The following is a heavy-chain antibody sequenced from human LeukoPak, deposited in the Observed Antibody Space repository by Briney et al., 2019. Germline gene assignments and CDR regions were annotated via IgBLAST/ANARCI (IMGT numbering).Heavy chain of an antibody. CDR1: GGSISSYY. J-gene: IGHJ5*02. V-gene: IGHV4-59*01. Sequence: SQTLSLTCTVSGGSISSYYWSWIRQPPGKGLEWIGDIYYSGSTNYNPSLKSRVTISVDTSKNQFSLKLSSVTAADTAVYYCARDGGYSGYDYPYNWFDPWGQGTLVTVSS. D-gene: IGHD5-12*01. CDR3: ARDGGYSGYDYPYNWFDP. CDR2: IYYSGST.